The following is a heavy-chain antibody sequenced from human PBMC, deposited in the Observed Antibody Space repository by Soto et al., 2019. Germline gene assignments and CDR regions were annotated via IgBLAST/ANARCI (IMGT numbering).Heavy chain of an antibody. CDR3: ARVFREAIVLYYFDY. CDR1: GFTFSAYY. V-gene: IGHV3-11*01. Sequence: QVQLVESGGGLVKPGGSLRLSWPASGFTFSAYYMSWIRQAPGKGLEWVSYISSSGSTIYYADSVKGRFTISRDNAKNSLYLQMNSLRAEDTAVYYCARVFREAIVLYYFDYWGQGTLVTVSS. D-gene: IGHD3-22*01. CDR2: ISSSGSTI. J-gene: IGHJ4*02.